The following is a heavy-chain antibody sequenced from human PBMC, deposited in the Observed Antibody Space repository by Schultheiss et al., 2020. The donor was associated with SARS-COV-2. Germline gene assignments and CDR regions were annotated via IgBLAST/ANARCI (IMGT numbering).Heavy chain of an antibody. CDR3: ASRGYYDSSGYYDAFDI. D-gene: IGHD3-22*01. Sequence: GGSLRLSCAASGFTFSSYWMSWVRQAPGKGLEWVANIKQDGSEKYYVDSVKGRFTISRENAKNSLYLQMNSLRAEDTAVYYCASRGYYDSSGYYDAFDIWGQGTMVTVSS. J-gene: IGHJ3*02. V-gene: IGHV3-7*01. CDR1: GFTFSSYW. CDR2: IKQDGSEK.